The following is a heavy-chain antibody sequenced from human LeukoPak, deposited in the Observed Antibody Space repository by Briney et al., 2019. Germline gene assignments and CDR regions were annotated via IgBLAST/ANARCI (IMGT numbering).Heavy chain of an antibody. CDR3: ARGPQFCSGGSCFGYYFDY. CDR1: GGSISSYY. Sequence: SETLSLTCTVSGGSISSYYWSWIRQPPGKGLEWIGYIEDSGRTEYKPSLKSRVTMSVDTANNQFSVRLSSVSAADTAVYYCARGPQFCSGGSCFGYYFDYWGQGALVTVSS. V-gene: IGHV4-59*01. D-gene: IGHD2-15*01. CDR2: IEDSGRT. J-gene: IGHJ4*02.